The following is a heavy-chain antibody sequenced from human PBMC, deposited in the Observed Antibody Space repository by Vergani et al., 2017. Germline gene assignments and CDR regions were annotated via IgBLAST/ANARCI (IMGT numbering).Heavy chain of an antibody. J-gene: IGHJ5*02. CDR2: IYYSGST. CDR3: ARVRGYCSGGSCYGWFDP. Sequence: QVQLQESGPGLVKPSETLSLTCTVSGGSISSYYWSWIRQPPGKGLEWIGYIYYSGSTNYNPSLKSRVTISVDTSKNQFSLKLSSVTAADTAVDYCARVRGYCSGGSCYGWFDPWGQGTLVTVSS. CDR1: GGSISSYY. V-gene: IGHV4-59*01. D-gene: IGHD2-15*01.